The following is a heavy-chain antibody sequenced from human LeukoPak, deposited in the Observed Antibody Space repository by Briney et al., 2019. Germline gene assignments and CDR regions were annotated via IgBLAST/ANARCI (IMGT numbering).Heavy chain of an antibody. J-gene: IGHJ6*03. CDR1: GFTFSSYA. CDR2: ISGSGGST. CDR3: AKPARNYGSYHYYYYMDV. D-gene: IGHD4-11*01. Sequence: PGGSLRLSCAASGFTFSSYAMSWVRQAPGKGLEWVSAISGSGGSTYYADSVKGRFTISRDNSKNTLYLQMNSLRAEDTAVYYCAKPARNYGSYHYYYYMDVWGKGTTVTVSS. V-gene: IGHV3-23*01.